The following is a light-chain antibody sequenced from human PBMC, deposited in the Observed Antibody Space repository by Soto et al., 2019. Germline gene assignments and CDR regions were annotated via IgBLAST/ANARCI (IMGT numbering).Light chain of an antibody. V-gene: IGLV1-51*02. CDR2: ENN. CDR3: GTWDSSLSSWV. CDR1: SSNIGNNY. Sequence: QSVLTQPPSVSAGPGQKVTISCSGSSSNIGNNYVSWYQQLPRTAPKLLICENNKRPSGIPDRFSGSKSGTSATLGITGLQTGDEADYYCGTWDSSLSSWVFGGGTQLTVL. J-gene: IGLJ3*02.